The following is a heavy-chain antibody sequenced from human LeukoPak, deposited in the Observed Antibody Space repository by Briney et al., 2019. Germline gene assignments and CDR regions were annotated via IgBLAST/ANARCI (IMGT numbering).Heavy chain of an antibody. CDR1: GYMFIGYY. D-gene: IGHD3-22*01. J-gene: IGHJ4*02. CDR3: AREEPYYDNSACSLDY. V-gene: IGHV1-2*02. Sequence: GASVKVSCKASGYMFIGYYMHWVRQAPGQGLEWMGRINPKSGYTDYAQKFQGRVTMTRDTSITTAYMELSRLRSDDTAVYYCAREEPYYDNSACSLDYWGQGTLVTVSS. CDR2: INPKSGYT.